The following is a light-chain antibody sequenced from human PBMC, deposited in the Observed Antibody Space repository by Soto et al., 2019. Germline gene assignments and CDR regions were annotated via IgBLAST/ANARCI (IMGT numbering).Light chain of an antibody. J-gene: IGKJ4*01. CDR2: DAS. CDR1: QSVSSY. V-gene: IGKV3-11*01. CDR3: QQRRKWPLT. Sequence: PGERATLSCRASQSVSSYLAWYQQKPGQAPRLLIYDASNRATGIPARFSGSGSGTDFTLTISSLEPEDFAVYYCQQRRKWPLTFGGGTKVEIK.